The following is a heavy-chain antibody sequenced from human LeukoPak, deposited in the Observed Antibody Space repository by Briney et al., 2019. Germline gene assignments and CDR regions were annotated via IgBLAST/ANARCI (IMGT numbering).Heavy chain of an antibody. Sequence: GGSLRLSCAASGFTLSGYVMRWVRQAPGKGLEWVSAISGSGGSTYYADSVKGRFTISRDNSKNTLYLQMNSLRAEDTAVYYCAKDQSTMVRGVIDYWGQGTLVTVSS. CDR1: GFTLSGYV. D-gene: IGHD3-10*01. CDR2: ISGSGGST. CDR3: AKDQSTMVRGVIDY. V-gene: IGHV3-23*01. J-gene: IGHJ4*02.